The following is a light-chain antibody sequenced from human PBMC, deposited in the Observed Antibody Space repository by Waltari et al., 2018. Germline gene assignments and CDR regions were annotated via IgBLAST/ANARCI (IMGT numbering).Light chain of an antibody. J-gene: IGLJ1*01. CDR2: HDS. Sequence: SYVLTQPPSVSVAPGKTARITWGGNNIESRRVHWYQQKAGQAHVLVIQHDSDRPSGIPDRISGSNSGNTATLTITRVEVGDEADYYCQVWDTSSAPYVFGPGTKVSVL. V-gene: IGLV3-21*01. CDR1: NIESRR. CDR3: QVWDTSSAPYV.